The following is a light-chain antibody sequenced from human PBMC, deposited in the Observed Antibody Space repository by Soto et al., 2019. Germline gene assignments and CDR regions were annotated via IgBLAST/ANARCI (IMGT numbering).Light chain of an antibody. J-gene: IGKJ4*01. CDR2: DAS. Sequence: EIVLTQSPATLSLSPGERATLSCRASQSVSSYLAWYQQKPGQAPRLLIYDASNRATGIPARFSGSGSGTDFTLTIISLEPEDFAVYYCQQRSNWPLTLGGGTKVESK. CDR1: QSVSSY. V-gene: IGKV3-11*01. CDR3: QQRSNWPLT.